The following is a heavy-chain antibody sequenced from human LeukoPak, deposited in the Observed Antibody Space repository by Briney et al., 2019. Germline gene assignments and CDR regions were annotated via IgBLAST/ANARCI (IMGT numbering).Heavy chain of an antibody. CDR2: INPSGGST. CDR3: ARAWPSYYDSSGHAFDI. Sequence: ASVKVSCKASGYTFTSYYMHWVRQAPGQGLEWMEIINPSGGSTSYAQKFQGRVTMTRDTSTSTVYMELSSLRSEDTAVYYCARAWPSYYDSSGHAFDIWGQGTMVTVSS. J-gene: IGHJ3*02. CDR1: GYTFTSYY. D-gene: IGHD3-22*01. V-gene: IGHV1-46*01.